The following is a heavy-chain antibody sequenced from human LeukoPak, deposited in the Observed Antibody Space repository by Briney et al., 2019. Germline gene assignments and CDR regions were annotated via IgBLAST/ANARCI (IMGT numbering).Heavy chain of an antibody. CDR3: ARPGAGAFDI. J-gene: IGHJ3*02. Sequence: GGSLRLSCAASGFTVSSNYMSWVRQAPGKGLEWVSVIYSGGSTYYADSVKGRFTISRDNSKSTLYIQMNSLRAEDTAVYYCARPGAGAFDIWGQGTMVTVSS. CDR1: GFTVSSNY. CDR2: IYSGGST. D-gene: IGHD3-10*01. V-gene: IGHV3-53*01.